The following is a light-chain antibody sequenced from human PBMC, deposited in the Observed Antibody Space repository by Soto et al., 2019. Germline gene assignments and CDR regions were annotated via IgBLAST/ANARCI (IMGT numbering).Light chain of an antibody. J-gene: IGLJ2*01. Sequence: QSVLTQPRSVSGSPGQSVTISCTGTSSDVGRYNYVSWYQHHPGKAPKLMIYDVTKRPSGVPDRFSGSKSGNTASLTISGLQAEDEANYYCCSYAATYVIFGGGTKLTVL. CDR1: SSDVGRYNY. CDR3: CSYAATYVI. CDR2: DVT. V-gene: IGLV2-11*01.